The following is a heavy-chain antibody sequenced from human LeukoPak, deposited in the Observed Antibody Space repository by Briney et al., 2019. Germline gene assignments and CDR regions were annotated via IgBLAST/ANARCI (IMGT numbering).Heavy chain of an antibody. J-gene: IGHJ4*02. CDR3: ASGRTGTTTYYFDY. CDR2: ISPNSGGT. CDR1: GYTFTGYY. D-gene: IGHD1-7*01. V-gene: IGHV1-2*02. Sequence: EPSVKVSCKASGYTFTGYYMHWVRQAPGQGLEWMGWISPNSGGTNYAQKFQGRVTMTRDTSISTAYMELSRLRSDDTAVYYCASGRTGTTTYYFDYWGQGTLVTVSS.